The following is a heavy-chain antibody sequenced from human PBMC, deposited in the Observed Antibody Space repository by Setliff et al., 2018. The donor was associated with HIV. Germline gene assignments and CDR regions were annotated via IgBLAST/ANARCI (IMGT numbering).Heavy chain of an antibody. CDR1: GYSFTNHY. D-gene: IGHD3-10*01. CDR2: INPTGGST. J-gene: IGHJ2*01. CDR3: AREFTTVRGVTITKYFDL. V-gene: IGHV1-46*01. Sequence: ASVKVSCKPSGYSFTNHYMHWVRQAPGQGLEWMGVINPTGGSTTYAQNFQGRVTMTRDTSTSTVYMEVSSLRSEDTAVYYCAREFTTVRGVTITKYFDLWGRGTLVTVSS.